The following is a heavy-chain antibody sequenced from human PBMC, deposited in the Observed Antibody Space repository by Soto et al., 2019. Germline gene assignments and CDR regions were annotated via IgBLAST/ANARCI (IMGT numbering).Heavy chain of an antibody. Sequence: LSLTCTVSGGSISSYYWSWIRQPPGKGLEWIGYIYYSGSTNYNPSLKSRVTISVDTSKNQFSLKLGSVTAADTAVYYCARDHITMVRGVIIDYYGMDVWGQGTTVTVSS. CDR3: ARDHITMVRGVIIDYYGMDV. V-gene: IGHV4-59*01. CDR1: GGSISSYY. CDR2: IYYSGST. D-gene: IGHD3-10*01. J-gene: IGHJ6*02.